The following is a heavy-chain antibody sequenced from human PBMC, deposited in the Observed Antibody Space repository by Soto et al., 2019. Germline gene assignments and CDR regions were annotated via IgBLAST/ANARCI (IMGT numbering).Heavy chain of an antibody. D-gene: IGHD6-19*01. CDR2: IYYSGST. CDR1: GGSVSSGNYY. V-gene: IGHV4-61*01. CDR3: ASYSSGWYPVSY. Sequence: QVQLQESGPGLVKPSETLSLTCTVSGGSVSSGNYYWSWIRQPPGKGLEWIGYIYYSGSTNYNPSLKSRVTISVDTSKNQFSLKLSSVTAADTAVFYCASYSSGWYPVSYWGQGTLVTVSS. J-gene: IGHJ4*02.